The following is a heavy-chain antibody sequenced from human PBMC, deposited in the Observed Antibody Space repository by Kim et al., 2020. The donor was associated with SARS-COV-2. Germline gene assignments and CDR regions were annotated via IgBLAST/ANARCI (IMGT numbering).Heavy chain of an antibody. Sequence: GGSLRLSCAASGFTFSSYGMHWVRQAPGKGLEWVAVISYDGSNKYYADSVKGRFTISRDNSKNTLYLQMNSLRAEDTAVYYCAKPPQEATAGTIDAFDTWGQGTMVTVSS. D-gene: IGHD6-13*01. CDR3: AKPPQEATAGTIDAFDT. V-gene: IGHV3-30*18. J-gene: IGHJ3*02. CDR2: ISYDGSNK. CDR1: GFTFSSYG.